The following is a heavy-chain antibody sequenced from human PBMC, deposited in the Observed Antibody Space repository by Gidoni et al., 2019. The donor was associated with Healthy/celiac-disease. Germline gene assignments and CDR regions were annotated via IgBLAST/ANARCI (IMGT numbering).Heavy chain of an antibody. D-gene: IGHD5-12*01. CDR2: IYHSGST. V-gene: IGHV4-30-2*01. CDR1: GGSISSGAYS. CDR3: ARGERRSGYGYYYYGMDV. J-gene: IGHJ6*02. Sequence: QLQLQESGSGLVTPSQTLSLTCAVSGGSISSGAYSWRGIRQPPGTGLEWIGYIYHSGSTDYNPSLKSRVTISVDRSKNQFSLKLSSVTAADTAVYYCARGERRSGYGYYYYGMDVWGQGTTVTVSS.